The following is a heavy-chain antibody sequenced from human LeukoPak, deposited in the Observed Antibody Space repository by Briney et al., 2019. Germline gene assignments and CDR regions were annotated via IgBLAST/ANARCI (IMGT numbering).Heavy chain of an antibody. J-gene: IGHJ4*02. D-gene: IGHD2-2*01. CDR1: GGSFSGCY. V-gene: IGHV4-34*01. Sequence: PSETLSLTCAAYGGSFSGCYWSWVRQPPGKGLEWIGEINHSGSTNYNPSLKSRVTISLDTSMKKFSLKLNSVTAADTAVYYCASTERCSTTCPLDYWGQGTLVTVSS. CDR2: INHSGST. CDR3: ASTERCSTTCPLDY.